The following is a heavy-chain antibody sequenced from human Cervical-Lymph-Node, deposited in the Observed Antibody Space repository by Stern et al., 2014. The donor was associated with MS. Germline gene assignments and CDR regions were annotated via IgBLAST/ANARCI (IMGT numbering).Heavy chain of an antibody. V-gene: IGHV3-21*01. Sequence: MQLVQSGGGLVKPGGSLRLSCSASGFSFSSYNMNWVRQAPGKGLEWVSSISSSSSYIYYADSVKGRFTISRDNAKNSLYLQMNSLRAEDTAVYYCVKTRIIGSTYDHWGQGTLVTVSS. J-gene: IGHJ4*02. CDR1: GFSFSSYN. CDR2: ISSSSSYI. CDR3: VKTRIIGSTYDH. D-gene: IGHD1-7*01.